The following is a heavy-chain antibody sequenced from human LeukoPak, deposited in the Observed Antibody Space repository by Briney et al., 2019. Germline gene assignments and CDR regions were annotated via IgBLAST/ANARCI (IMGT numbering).Heavy chain of an antibody. CDR3: ARDTAMVKFVQ. D-gene: IGHD5-18*01. CDR2: INTNTGNP. Sequence: ASVKVSCKGSGYTFNRNAMNWVRQAPGQGLEWMGWINTNTGNPTYAQGFTGRFVFSLDTSVSTAYLQISSLKAEDTAVYYCARDTAMVKFVQWGQGTLVTVPS. V-gene: IGHV7-4-1*02. J-gene: IGHJ4*02. CDR1: GYTFNRNA.